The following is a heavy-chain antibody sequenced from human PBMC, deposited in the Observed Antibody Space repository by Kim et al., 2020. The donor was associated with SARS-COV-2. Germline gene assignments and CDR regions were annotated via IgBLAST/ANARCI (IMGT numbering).Heavy chain of an antibody. CDR1: GGTFSSYA. CDR3: ARGGDSSGPFDYGMDV. D-gene: IGHD3-22*01. J-gene: IGHJ6*02. CDR2: IIPIFGTA. Sequence: SVKVSCKASGGTFSSYAISWVRQAPGQGLEWMGGIIPIFGTANYAQKFQGRVTITADESTSTAYMELSSLRSEDTAVYYCARGGDSSGPFDYGMDVWGQGTTVTVSS. V-gene: IGHV1-69*13.